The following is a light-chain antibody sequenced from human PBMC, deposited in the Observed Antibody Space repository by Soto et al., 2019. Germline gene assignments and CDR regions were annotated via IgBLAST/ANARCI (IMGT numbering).Light chain of an antibody. V-gene: IGKV3-15*01. CDR1: QSVSRD. J-gene: IGKJ1*01. CDR3: QQYNYWPPWT. Sequence: EIVMTQSPATLSVSPGDRATLSCRASQSVSRDLAWYQQKPGQAPRLLIYGASTRATGIPARFSGSGSGTEFTLTISSLQSEDFAVYYCQQYNYWPPWTFGQGTKVEIK. CDR2: GAS.